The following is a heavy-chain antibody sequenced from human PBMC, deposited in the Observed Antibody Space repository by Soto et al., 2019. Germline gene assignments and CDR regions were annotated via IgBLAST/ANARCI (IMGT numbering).Heavy chain of an antibody. CDR3: ARTKSYGAYDV. J-gene: IGHJ3*01. D-gene: IGHD3-10*01. V-gene: IGHV3-72*01. CDR1: GFTLSDYY. CDR2: SRDKANSFRT. Sequence: EVKLVESGGGLVQPGGSLRLSCAVSGFTLSDYYIDWVRQAPGKGLEWLARSRDKANSFRTDYAASVKGRLSISRDDSESSVFLQMNSLRTEDTALYYCARTKSYGAYDVWGQGTVVIVSS.